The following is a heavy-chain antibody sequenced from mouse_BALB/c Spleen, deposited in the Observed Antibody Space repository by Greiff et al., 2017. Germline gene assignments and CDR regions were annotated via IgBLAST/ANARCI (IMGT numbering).Heavy chain of an antibody. CDR3: NAGSRGPLDD. Sequence: EVQLVESGAELVRSGASVKLSCTASGFNIKDYYMHWVKQRPEQGLEWIGWIDPENGDTEYAPKFQGKATMTADTSSNTAYLQLSSLTSEDTAVYYCNAGSRGPLDDWGQGTTLTVSS. CDR1: GFNIKDYY. J-gene: IGHJ2*01. D-gene: IGHD1-1*01. V-gene: IGHV14-4*02. CDR2: IDPENGDT.